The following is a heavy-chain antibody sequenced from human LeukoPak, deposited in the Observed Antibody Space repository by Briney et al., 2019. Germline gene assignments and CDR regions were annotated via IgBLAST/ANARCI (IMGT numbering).Heavy chain of an antibody. CDR3: VRVDNGGNYFDY. J-gene: IGHJ4*02. CDR2: ITHSGST. V-gene: IGHV4-34*01. D-gene: IGHD4-23*01. CDR1: GGSFSGYY. Sequence: SETLSLTCAVYGGSFSGYYWSWIRQSPGKGLEWIGEITHSGSTNYNPSLKSRVTISVDTSKNQFSLRLSSVTAADTAVYYCVRVDNGGNYFDYWGQGTLVTVSS.